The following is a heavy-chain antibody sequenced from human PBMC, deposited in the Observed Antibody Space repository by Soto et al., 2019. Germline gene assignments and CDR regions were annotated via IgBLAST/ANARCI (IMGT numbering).Heavy chain of an antibody. Sequence: VSVKVSCKASVYSFTSYGISWVRQAPGQGLEWMGWISAYNGYTTYAQNLQGRVTMTTDTSTSTAYMDLGSLRSEDTAVYYCARGATDHSSGWMTYYYYYGMDVWGQGTTVTVSS. V-gene: IGHV1-18*01. J-gene: IGHJ6*02. CDR3: ARGATDHSSGWMTYYYYYGMDV. CDR2: ISAYNGYT. D-gene: IGHD6-19*01. CDR1: VYSFTSYG.